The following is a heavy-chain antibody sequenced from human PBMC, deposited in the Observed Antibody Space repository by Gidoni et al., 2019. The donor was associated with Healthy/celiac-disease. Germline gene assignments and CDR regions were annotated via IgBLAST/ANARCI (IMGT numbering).Heavy chain of an antibody. D-gene: IGHD2-15*01. CDR3: ARDRGDIVVVVAAASEGFDI. V-gene: IGHV3-30-3*01. CDR2: ISYDGSNK. Sequence: PGKGLEWVAVISYDGSNKYYADSVKGRFTIFRDNSKNTLYLQMNSLRAEDTAVYYCARDRGDIVVVVAAASEGFDIWGQGTMVTVSS. J-gene: IGHJ3*02.